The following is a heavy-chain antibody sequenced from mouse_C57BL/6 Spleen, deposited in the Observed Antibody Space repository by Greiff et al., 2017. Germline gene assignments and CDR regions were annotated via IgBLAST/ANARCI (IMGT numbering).Heavy chain of an antibody. CDR2: ISSGGDYI. J-gene: IGHJ4*01. D-gene: IGHD2-2*01. CDR3: TCDRGYDEAVYEAMDY. CDR1: GFTFSSYA. V-gene: IGHV5-9-1*02. Sequence: DVKLVESGEGLVKPGGSLKLSCAASGFTFSSYAMSWVRQTPEKRLEWVAYISSGGDYIYYADTVKGRFTISRDNARNTLYLQMSSLKSEDTAMYYGTCDRGYDEAVYEAMDYWGQGTSVTVAS.